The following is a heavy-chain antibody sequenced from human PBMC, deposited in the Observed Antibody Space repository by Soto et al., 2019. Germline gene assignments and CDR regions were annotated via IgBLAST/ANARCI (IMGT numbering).Heavy chain of an antibody. Sequence: PSETLSRPCTVSGGSITSRNYYWGWIRQPPGKGLEWIGHIYYSGSTSYNPSLKSRVTISVDTSKNQLSLRLSSVTAAGTAVYYCARQNPLSGYGDCLGGYYSDSWGQETMVTVSS. CDR1: GGSITSRNYY. CDR2: IYYSGST. D-gene: IGHD3-22*01. J-gene: IGHJ4*02. V-gene: IGHV4-39*01. CDR3: ARQNPLSGYGDCLGGYYSDS.